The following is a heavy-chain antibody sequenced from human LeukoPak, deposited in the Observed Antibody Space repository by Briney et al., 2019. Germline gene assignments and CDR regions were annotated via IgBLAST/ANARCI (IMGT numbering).Heavy chain of an antibody. D-gene: IGHD2-15*01. CDR2: IYSSGST. Sequence: SKTLSLTCTVSGGSISGSYWSWIRQPAGKGLEWIGRIYSSGSTNYNPSLKSRVTMSVDTSKNQVSLKLNSVTAADTAVYYCARGFCSGGSCYLFDSWGQGTLVTVSS. CDR3: ARGFCSGGSCYLFDS. V-gene: IGHV4-4*07. CDR1: GGSISGSY. J-gene: IGHJ4*02.